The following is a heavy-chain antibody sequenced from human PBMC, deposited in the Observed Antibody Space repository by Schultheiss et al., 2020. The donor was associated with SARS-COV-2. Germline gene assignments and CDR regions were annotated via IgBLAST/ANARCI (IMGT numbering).Heavy chain of an antibody. CDR1: GFTFGDYA. Sequence: GGSLRLSCTASGFTFGDYAMSWVRQVPGKGLEWVGFIRSKAYGGTTEYAASVKGRFTISRDDSKSIAYLQMNSLKTEDTAVYYCAKWGDSGYDSGFVDYWGQGTLVTVSS. CDR2: IRSKAYGGTT. D-gene: IGHD5-12*01. CDR3: AKWGDSGYDSGFVDY. J-gene: IGHJ4*02. V-gene: IGHV3-49*04.